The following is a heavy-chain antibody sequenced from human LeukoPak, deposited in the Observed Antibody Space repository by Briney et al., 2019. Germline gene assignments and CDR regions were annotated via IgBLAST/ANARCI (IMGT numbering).Heavy chain of an antibody. CDR3: AGGAYCSGGSCYSIS. Sequence: SETLSLTCAVYGGSFSGYYWSWIRQPPGKGLEWIGDINHSGSTNYNPSLKSGVTISVDTSKNQFSLKLSSVTAADTAVYYCAGGAYCSGGSCYSISWGQGTLVTVSS. CDR1: GGSFSGYY. J-gene: IGHJ4*02. V-gene: IGHV4-34*01. CDR2: INHSGST. D-gene: IGHD2-15*01.